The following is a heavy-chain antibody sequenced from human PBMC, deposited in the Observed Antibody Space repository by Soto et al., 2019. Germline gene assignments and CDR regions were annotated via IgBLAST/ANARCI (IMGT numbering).Heavy chain of an antibody. CDR3: AKDRDYDFWSGYYTNYYYYYGMDV. CDR2: ISYDGSNK. J-gene: IGHJ6*02. CDR1: GFTFSSYG. D-gene: IGHD3-3*01. V-gene: IGHV3-30*18. Sequence: GGSLRLSCAASGFTFSSYGMHWVRQAPGKGLEWVAVISYDGSNKYYADSVKGRFTISRDNSKNTLYLQMNSLRAEDTAVYYCAKDRDYDFWSGYYTNYYYYYGMDVWGQGTTVTVSS.